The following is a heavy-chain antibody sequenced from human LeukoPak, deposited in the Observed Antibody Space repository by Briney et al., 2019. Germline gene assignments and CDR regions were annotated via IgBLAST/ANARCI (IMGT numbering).Heavy chain of an antibody. CDR1: GFTFSGYW. Sequence: PGGSLRLSCAASGFTFSGYWMTWVRQAPGKGLEWVANINSGGSETYYVGSVKGRFTIARDNAKNSLYLEMNSLRDEDTAVYYCARDRTRHIYWGQGTLVTVSS. CDR3: ARDRTRHIY. CDR2: INSGGSET. D-gene: IGHD2-21*01. J-gene: IGHJ4*02. V-gene: IGHV3-7*01.